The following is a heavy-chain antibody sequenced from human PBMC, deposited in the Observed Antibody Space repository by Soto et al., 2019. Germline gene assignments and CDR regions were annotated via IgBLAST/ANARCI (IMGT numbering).Heavy chain of an antibody. Sequence: QVQLQESGPGLVKPSETLSLTCTVSGGSISSYYWSWIRQPPGKGLEWIASVYYSGSTNYNPSLKSXATKSXXTSKNQFSLKMSSVTAADTAVYYCASSSGWYYFDYWGQGTLVIVSS. CDR2: VYYSGST. CDR1: GGSISSYY. CDR3: ASSSGWYYFDY. J-gene: IGHJ4*02. V-gene: IGHV4-59*01. D-gene: IGHD6-19*01.